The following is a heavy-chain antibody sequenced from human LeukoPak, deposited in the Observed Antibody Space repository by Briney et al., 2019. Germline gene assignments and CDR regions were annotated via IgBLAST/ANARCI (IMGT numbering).Heavy chain of an antibody. CDR2: IYYSGST. V-gene: IGHV4-59*12. J-gene: IGHJ4*02. Sequence: SETLSLTCTVSGGSISSYYWSWIRQPPGKGLEWIGSIYYSGSTYYNPSLKSRVTISVDTSKNQFSLKLSSVTAADTAVYYCARRQDIVVVVAATDYYFDYWGQGTLVTVSS. CDR1: GGSISSYY. D-gene: IGHD2-15*01. CDR3: ARRQDIVVVVAATDYYFDY.